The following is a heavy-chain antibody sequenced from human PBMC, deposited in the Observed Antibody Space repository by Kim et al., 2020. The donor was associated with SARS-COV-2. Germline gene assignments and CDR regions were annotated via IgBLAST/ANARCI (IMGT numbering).Heavy chain of an antibody. CDR2: SEE. D-gene: IGHD2-21*01. J-gene: IGHJ5*02. Sequence: SEEYYVDSVKGRFIIARDNAKNSLYLQMSSLRVEDTAVYYCARDGDGYPSWGQGTLVTVSS. V-gene: IGHV3-7*01. CDR3: ARDGDGYPS.